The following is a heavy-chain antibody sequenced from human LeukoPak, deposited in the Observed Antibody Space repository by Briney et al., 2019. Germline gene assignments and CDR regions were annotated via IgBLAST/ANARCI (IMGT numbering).Heavy chain of an antibody. CDR2: IWYDGSNK. V-gene: IGHV3-33*03. CDR3: KSGGAAPGSFDY. CDR1: GFTFSSYG. J-gene: IGHJ4*02. D-gene: IGHD1-1*01. Sequence: PGRSLRLSCAASGFTFSSYGMHWVRQAPGKGLEWVAVIWYDGSNKYYADSVKGRFTISRDNAKNSLYLQLNSLRVEDTAVYYCKSGGAAPGSFDYWGQGTLVTVSP.